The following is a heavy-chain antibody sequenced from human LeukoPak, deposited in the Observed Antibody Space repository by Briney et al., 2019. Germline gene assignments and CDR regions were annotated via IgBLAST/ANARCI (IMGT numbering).Heavy chain of an antibody. V-gene: IGHV4-39*07. D-gene: IGHD1-26*01. CDR1: GGSISSSSYY. J-gene: IGHJ4*02. CDR2: IYYSGST. CDR3: ARGRGSGSYHGRLDY. Sequence: SETLSLTCTVSGGSISSSSYYWGWIRQPPGKGLEWIGSIYYSGSTYYNPSLKSRVTISVDTSKNQFSLKLSSVTAADTAVYYCARGRGSGSYHGRLDYWGQGTLVTVSS.